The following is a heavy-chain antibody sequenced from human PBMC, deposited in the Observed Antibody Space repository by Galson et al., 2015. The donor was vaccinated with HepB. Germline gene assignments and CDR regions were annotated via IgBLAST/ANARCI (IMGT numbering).Heavy chain of an antibody. Sequence: SVKVSCKASGYTFTSYAMHWVRQAPGQRLEWMGWINAGNGNTKYSQKFQGRVTITRDTSASTAYMELSSLRSEDTAVYYCGYSSGWYRAIGYWGQGTLVTVSS. D-gene: IGHD6-19*01. CDR2: INAGNGNT. J-gene: IGHJ4*02. CDR1: GYTFTSYA. V-gene: IGHV1-3*01. CDR3: GYSSGWYRAIGY.